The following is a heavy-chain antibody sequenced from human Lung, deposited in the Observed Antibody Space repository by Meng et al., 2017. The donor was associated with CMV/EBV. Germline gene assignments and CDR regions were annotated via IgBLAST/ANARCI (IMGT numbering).Heavy chain of an antibody. Sequence: SXAASGFTFSSYAMSWVRQAPGKGLEWVSAISGSGGSTYYADSVKGRFTISRDNSKNTLYLQMNSLRAEDTAVYYCAKGRSLGYYYYGMDVWGQGTTVXVSS. J-gene: IGHJ6*02. D-gene: IGHD3-16*02. CDR3: AKGRSLGYYYYGMDV. CDR1: GFTFSSYA. V-gene: IGHV3-23*01. CDR2: ISGSGGST.